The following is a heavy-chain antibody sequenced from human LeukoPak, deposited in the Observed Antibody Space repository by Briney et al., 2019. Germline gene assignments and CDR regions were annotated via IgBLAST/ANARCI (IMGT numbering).Heavy chain of an antibody. CDR3: ARNIDD. CDR1: GGSISSSAYY. Sequence: PSETLSLTCTVSGGSISSSAYYWGWIRQPPGKGLEWIGSIFYPGSTYYKPSLKSRVTISVDTSKNQFSLKLRSVTAADTAVYYCARNIDDWGQGTLVTVSS. CDR2: IFYPGST. D-gene: IGHD1/OR15-1a*01. V-gene: IGHV4-39*01. J-gene: IGHJ4*02.